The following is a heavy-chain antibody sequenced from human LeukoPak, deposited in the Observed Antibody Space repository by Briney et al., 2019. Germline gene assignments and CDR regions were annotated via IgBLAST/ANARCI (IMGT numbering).Heavy chain of an antibody. CDR1: GGTFSSYA. D-gene: IGHD2-15*01. J-gene: IGHJ4*02. CDR2: IIPIFGIA. CDR3: ARGSKGFRGSATPFDY. V-gene: IGHV1-69*13. Sequence: SVKVSCKASGGTFSSYAISWVRQAPGQGLEWMGAIIPIFGIANYAQKFQGRVTITADESTSTAYMELSSLRSEDTAVYYCARGSKGFRGSATPFDYWGQGTLVTVSS.